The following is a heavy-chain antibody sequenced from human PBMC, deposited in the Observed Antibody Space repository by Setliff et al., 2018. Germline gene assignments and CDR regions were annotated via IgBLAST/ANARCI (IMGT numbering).Heavy chain of an antibody. V-gene: IGHV4-59*01. CDR2: IYHDGNN. J-gene: IGHJ4*03. CDR3: ARGGTYRYFDY. CDR1: DGSLSTYY. Sequence: PSETLSLTCTVSDGSLSTYYWSWIRQPPGKGPEWIGKIYHDGNNNNHPSVHYSPSLKSRVTISIDKSKNQFSLKLSSVTAADTAIYYCARGGTYRYFDYWGGGTTVTVSS.